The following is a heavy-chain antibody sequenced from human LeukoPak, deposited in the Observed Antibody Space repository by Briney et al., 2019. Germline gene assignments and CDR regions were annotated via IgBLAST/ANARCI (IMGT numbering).Heavy chain of an antibody. CDR2: IIPIFGTA. CDR3: ARDISFEDSSGPSYFDY. Sequence: ASVKVSCKASGGTFSSYAISWVRQAPGQGLKWMGGIIPIFGTANYAQKFQGRVTITADESTSTAYMELSSLRSEDTAVYYCARDISFEDSSGPSYFDYWGQGTLVTVSS. J-gene: IGHJ4*02. D-gene: IGHD6-25*01. V-gene: IGHV1-69*13. CDR1: GGTFSSYA.